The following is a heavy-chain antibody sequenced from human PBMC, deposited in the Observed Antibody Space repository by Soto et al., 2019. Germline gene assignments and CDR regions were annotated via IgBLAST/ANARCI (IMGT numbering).Heavy chain of an antibody. CDR2: ISGSGGGS. V-gene: IGHV3-23*01. J-gene: IGHJ4*02. Sequence: EVQLLESGGGLVQPGGSLRLSCAASGFTFNSYVMIWGRQSPGKGLGWVSSISGSGGGSYYEDSVKGRFSISRDNSKKTLYLEMNSLRVDDTAVYYCAKIAAPYCGGDCFVDWGQGTLVTVSS. D-gene: IGHD2-21*02. CDR1: GFTFNSYV. CDR3: AKIAAPYCGGDCFVD.